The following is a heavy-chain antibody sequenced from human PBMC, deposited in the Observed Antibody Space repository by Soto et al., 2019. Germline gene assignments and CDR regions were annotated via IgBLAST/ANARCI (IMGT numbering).Heavy chain of an antibody. Sequence: SETLSLTCAVYGGSFSGYYWSWIRQPPGKGLEWIGEINHSGSTNYNPSIKSRVTISVDTSKNQFSLKLSSVTAADTAVYYCARGLLNWIVREYYFDYWGQGTLVTVSS. D-gene: IGHD1-1*01. CDR2: INHSGST. CDR1: GGSFSGYY. V-gene: IGHV4-34*01. CDR3: ARGLLNWIVREYYFDY. J-gene: IGHJ4*02.